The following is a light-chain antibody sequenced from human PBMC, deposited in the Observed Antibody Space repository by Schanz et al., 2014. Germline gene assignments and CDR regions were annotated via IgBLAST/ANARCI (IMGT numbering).Light chain of an antibody. CDR2: WAS. Sequence: DIVMTQSPDSLAVSLGERATIHCKSSQSVLYSSNNKNYLAWYQQKPGQPPKLLIYWASTRESGVPDRFSGSESGTDFTLTISSLQAEDVAVYYCQQYYSTPFTFGPGTKVDIK. CDR3: QQYYSTPFT. J-gene: IGKJ3*01. CDR1: QSVLYSSNNKNY. V-gene: IGKV4-1*01.